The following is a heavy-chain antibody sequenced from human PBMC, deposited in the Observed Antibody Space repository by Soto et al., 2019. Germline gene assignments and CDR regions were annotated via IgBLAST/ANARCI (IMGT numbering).Heavy chain of an antibody. CDR1: GITLSNVW. V-gene: IGHV3-15*01. CDR2: IKSKTDGGTT. D-gene: IGHD5-12*01. Sequence: GGSLRLSCAASGITLSNVWMTWVRQAPGKGLEWVGRIKSKTDGGTTEYAAPVKGRFSISRDESKNTLYLQMNSLKTEDTALYYCTTSTTWATGIWGQGTMVTVSS. CDR3: TTSTTWATGI. J-gene: IGHJ3*02.